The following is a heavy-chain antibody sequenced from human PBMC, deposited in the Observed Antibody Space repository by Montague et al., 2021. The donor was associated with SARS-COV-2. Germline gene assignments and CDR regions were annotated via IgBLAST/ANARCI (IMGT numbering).Heavy chain of an antibody. J-gene: IGHJ4*02. CDR2: IKQDESEK. CDR1: GFTFGSYW. Sequence: SLRLSCAASGFTFGSYWMSWVRQAPGKGLEWVANIKQDESEKSYVDSVKGRFTISRDNAKNSLHLQMHSLRAEDTAVYYCATDQNWAFDCWGQGALVTVSS. D-gene: IGHD7-27*01. CDR3: ATDQNWAFDC. V-gene: IGHV3-7*01.